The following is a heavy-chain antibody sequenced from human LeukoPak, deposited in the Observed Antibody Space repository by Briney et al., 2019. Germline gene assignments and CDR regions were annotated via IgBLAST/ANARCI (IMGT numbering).Heavy chain of an antibody. J-gene: IGHJ4*02. CDR3: AARHNWNDANY. CDR2: IVVGSGNT. V-gene: IGHV1-58*01. D-gene: IGHD1-1*01. CDR1: GFTFTSSA. Sequence: SVKVSCKAAGFTFTSSAVQWVRQARGQRLEWIGWIVVGSGNTNYAQKFQERVTITRDMSTSTAYMELSSLRSEDTAVYYCAARHNWNDANYWGQGTLVTVSS.